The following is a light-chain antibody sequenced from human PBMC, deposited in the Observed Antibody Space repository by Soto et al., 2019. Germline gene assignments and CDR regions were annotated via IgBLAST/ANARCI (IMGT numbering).Light chain of an antibody. J-gene: IGKJ1*01. CDR3: QQYNSYSWT. CDR2: KAS. Sequence: ASVGDRVTITCRASQSISSWLAWYQQKPGKAPRLLIYKASSLESGVPSRFSGSGSGTEFTLTISSLQPDDFATYYCQQYNSYSWTFGQGTKVEIK. V-gene: IGKV1-5*03. CDR1: QSISSW.